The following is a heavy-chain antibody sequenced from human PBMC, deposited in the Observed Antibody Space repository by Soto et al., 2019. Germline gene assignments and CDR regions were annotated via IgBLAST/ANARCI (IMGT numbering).Heavy chain of an antibody. CDR1: GFTFSNYG. J-gene: IGHJ4*02. V-gene: IGHV3-30*18. Sequence: QVQLVESGGGVVQPGRSLRLSCAASGFTFSNYGMHWVRQAPGKGLEWVAVISYDGSNKYYADFVKGRFTISRDNSKNTLYLQMNSLIAEDTAVYYCAKDGNEYSSGWYAPSLDYWGQGTLVTVSS. D-gene: IGHD6-19*01. CDR3: AKDGNEYSSGWYAPSLDY. CDR2: ISYDGSNK.